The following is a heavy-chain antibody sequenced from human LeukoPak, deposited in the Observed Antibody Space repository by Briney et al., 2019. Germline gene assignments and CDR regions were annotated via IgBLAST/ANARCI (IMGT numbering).Heavy chain of an antibody. CDR2: IKQDGSEK. Sequence: GGSLRLSCAASGFTFSSYWMSWVRQAPGKGLEWVANIKQDGSEKYYVDSAKGRFTISRDNAKNSLYLQMNSLRAEDTAVYYCARDGGGVVITSDAFDIWGQGTMVTVSS. D-gene: IGHD3-22*01. V-gene: IGHV3-7*01. CDR1: GFTFSSYW. CDR3: ARDGGGVVITSDAFDI. J-gene: IGHJ3*02.